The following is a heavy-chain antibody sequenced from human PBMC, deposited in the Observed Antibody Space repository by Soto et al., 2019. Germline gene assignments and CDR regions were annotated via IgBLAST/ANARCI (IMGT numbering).Heavy chain of an antibody. V-gene: IGHV3-30*03. Sequence: QVQLLESGGGVVQPGRSLRLSCVASGFTFSSFGMHWVRLAPGKGLEWVAFMSLDGNSKYYADSVKGRFTISRDNSKNTVYLQMNSLRPEDTAVYYCARDSRSTTVVRPDYWGQGNLVTVSS. J-gene: IGHJ4*02. D-gene: IGHD4-4*01. CDR2: MSLDGNSK. CDR1: GFTFSSFG. CDR3: ARDSRSTTVVRPDY.